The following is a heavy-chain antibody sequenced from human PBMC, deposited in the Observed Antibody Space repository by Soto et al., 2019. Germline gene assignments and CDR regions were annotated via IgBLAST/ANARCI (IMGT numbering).Heavy chain of an antibody. D-gene: IGHD6-13*01. CDR3: ARVIASNWFDP. J-gene: IGHJ5*02. CDR2: ISSSSSYI. CDR1: GFTFSSYS. V-gene: IGHV3-21*01. Sequence: GGSLRLSCAASGFTFSSYSMNWVRHAPGKGLEWVSSISSSSSYIYYADSVKGRFTISRDNAKNSLYLQMNNLRAEDTAVYYCARVIASNWFDPWGQGTLVTVSS.